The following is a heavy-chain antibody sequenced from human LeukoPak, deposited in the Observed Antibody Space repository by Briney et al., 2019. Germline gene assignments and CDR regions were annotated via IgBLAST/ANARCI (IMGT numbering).Heavy chain of an antibody. Sequence: GGSLRLPCAASGFTFSSYAMSWVRQAPGKGLEWVSGISGSGGSTYYADSVKGRFTISRGNSKNTLYLQMNSLRAEDTAVYYCAKDYLVYYFDYWGQGTLVTVSS. CDR3: AKDYLVYYFDY. CDR1: GFTFSSYA. J-gene: IGHJ4*02. D-gene: IGHD5/OR15-5a*01. V-gene: IGHV3-23*01. CDR2: ISGSGGST.